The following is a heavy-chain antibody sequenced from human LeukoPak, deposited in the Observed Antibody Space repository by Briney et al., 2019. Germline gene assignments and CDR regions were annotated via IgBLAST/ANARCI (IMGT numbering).Heavy chain of an antibody. CDR3: ARLAGVAAAGVDY. CDR2: IYHSGRT. CDR1: GGSISNSNW. D-gene: IGHD6-13*01. J-gene: IGHJ4*02. V-gene: IGHV4-4*02. Sequence: SETLSLTCAVSGGSISNSNWWTWVRQPPGEGLEWIGEIYHSGRTHYTPSLKSRVTMSVDKSRNQFSLKLTSVTAADTAVYYCARLAGVAAAGVDYWGQGTLVTVSA.